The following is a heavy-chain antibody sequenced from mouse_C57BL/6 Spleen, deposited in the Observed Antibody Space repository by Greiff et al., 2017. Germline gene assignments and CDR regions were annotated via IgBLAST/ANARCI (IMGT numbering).Heavy chain of an antibody. J-gene: IGHJ4*01. D-gene: IGHD1-1*01. CDR1: GYTFKSYG. CDR2: IYPRSGNT. CDR3: ARRTTVYYAVAY. V-gene: IGHV1-81*01. Sequence: VQLQQSGAELARPGASVKLSCKASGYTFKSYGISWVKQRTGQGLEWIGEIYPRSGNTYYNEKFKGKATLTADKSSSPAYMELRSLTSEDSAVYFCARRTTVYYAVAYWGQGTLVTVSS.